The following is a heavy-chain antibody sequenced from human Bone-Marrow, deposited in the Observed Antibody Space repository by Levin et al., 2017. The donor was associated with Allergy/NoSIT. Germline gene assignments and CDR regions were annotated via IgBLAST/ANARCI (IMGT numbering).Heavy chain of an antibody. CDR1: GFTFSSYG. J-gene: IGHJ6*03. CDR2: ISYDGSNK. Sequence: QSGGSLRLSCAASGFTFSSYGMHWVRQAPGKGLEWVAVISYDGSNKYYADSVKGRFTISRDNSKNTLYLQMNSLRAEDTAVYYCAKPQGNYYFYYYMDVWGKGTTVTVSS. CDR3: AKPQGNYYFYYYMDV. V-gene: IGHV3-30*18.